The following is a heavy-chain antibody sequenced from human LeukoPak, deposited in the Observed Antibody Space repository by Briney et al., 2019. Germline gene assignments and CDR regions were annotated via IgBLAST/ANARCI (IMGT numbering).Heavy chain of an antibody. V-gene: IGHV4-31*03. CDR1: GGSISSGGYY. CDR2: IYYSGST. Sequence: SQTLSLTCTVSGGSISSGGYYWSWIRQHPGTGLEWIGYIYYSGSTYYNPSLKSRVTISVDTSKNQFSLKLSSVTAADTAVYYCARDQRDPYYGDYVDYWGQGTLVTVSS. D-gene: IGHD4-17*01. J-gene: IGHJ4*02. CDR3: ARDQRDPYYGDYVDY.